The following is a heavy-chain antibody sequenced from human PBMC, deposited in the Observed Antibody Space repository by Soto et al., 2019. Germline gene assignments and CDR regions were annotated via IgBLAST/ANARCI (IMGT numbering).Heavy chain of an antibody. CDR1: GGSISSSSYY. V-gene: IGHV4-39*01. J-gene: IGHJ4*02. D-gene: IGHD6-13*01. CDR3: ARHPTPGEAAGTG. Sequence: QLQLQESGPGLVKPSETLSLTCTVSGGSISSSSYYWGWIRQPPGKGLEWIGSIYYSGSTYYNPSLKSRVNIPVDTSKTQLPLRLSSVTAADTAVYYCARHPTPGEAAGTGGGQGTLVTVSS. CDR2: IYYSGST.